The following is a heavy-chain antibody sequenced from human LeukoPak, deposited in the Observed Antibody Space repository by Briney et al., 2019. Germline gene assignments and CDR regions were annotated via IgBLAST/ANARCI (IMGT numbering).Heavy chain of an antibody. Sequence: PGGSLRLYCAASGFTFSTYSMNWVRQAPGKGLEWVSSIISSSSYIYYADSVKGRFTISRDNAKNSLYLQMNSLRAEDTAVYYCARDPQYCSGGSCYSFDYWGQGTLVTVSS. CDR1: GFTFSTYS. D-gene: IGHD2-15*01. J-gene: IGHJ4*02. CDR2: IISSSSYI. CDR3: ARDPQYCSGGSCYSFDY. V-gene: IGHV3-21*01.